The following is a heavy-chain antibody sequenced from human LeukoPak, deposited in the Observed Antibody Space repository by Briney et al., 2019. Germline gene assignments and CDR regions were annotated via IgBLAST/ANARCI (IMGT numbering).Heavy chain of an antibody. J-gene: IGHJ4*02. Sequence: ASVKVSFKASGYTFTSYYMHWVRQAPGQGLEWMGIINPSGGSTSYAQKFQGRVTMTRDTSTSTVYMELSSLRSEDTAVYYCARGSHMYYYGSGTDFDYWGQGTLVTVSS. CDR3: ARGSHMYYYGSGTDFDY. D-gene: IGHD3-10*01. V-gene: IGHV1-46*01. CDR2: INPSGGST. CDR1: GYTFTSYY.